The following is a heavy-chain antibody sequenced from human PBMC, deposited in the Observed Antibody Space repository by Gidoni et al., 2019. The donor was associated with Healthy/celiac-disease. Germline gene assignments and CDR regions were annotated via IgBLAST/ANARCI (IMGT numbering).Heavy chain of an antibody. D-gene: IGHD4-17*01. CDR1: GFTFSSYW. J-gene: IGHJ6*02. V-gene: IGHV3-74*01. CDR3: ARDDGDYYYYYYGMDV. CDR2: INSDGSST. Sequence: EVQLVESGGGLVQPGGSLRLPCAASGFTFSSYWMHWVRQAPGKGLVWVSGINSDGSSTSYADSVKGRFTISRDNAKNTLYLQMNSLRAEDTAVYYCARDDGDYYYYYYGMDVWGQGTTVTVSS.